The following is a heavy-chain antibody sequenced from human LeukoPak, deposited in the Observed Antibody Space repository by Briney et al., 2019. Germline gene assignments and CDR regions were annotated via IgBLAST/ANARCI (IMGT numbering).Heavy chain of an antibody. V-gene: IGHV3-9*03. Sequence: GRSLRLSCAASGFTFDDYAMHWVRQAPGKGLEWVSGISWNSVTIVYADSVKGRFTISRDNAKNPLYLQMNGLRAEDMALYYCAKDEFVASDFTGAFDIWGQGTMVTVSS. CDR2: ISWNSVTI. CDR3: AKDEFVASDFTGAFDI. J-gene: IGHJ3*02. CDR1: GFTFDDYA. D-gene: IGHD2-8*02.